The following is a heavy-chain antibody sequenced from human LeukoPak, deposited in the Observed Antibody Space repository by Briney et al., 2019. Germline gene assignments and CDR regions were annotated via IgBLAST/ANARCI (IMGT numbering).Heavy chain of an antibody. J-gene: IGHJ2*01. CDR2: IYPGDSDT. V-gene: IGHV5-51*01. CDR3: ARLVYGGNRVYWYFDL. CDR1: GYSFTSYW. D-gene: IGHD4-23*01. Sequence: GESLKISCKGSGYSFTSYWIGWVRQMPGKGLEWMGIIYPGDSDTRYSPSFQGQVTISADKSISTAYLQWSSLKASDTAMYYCARLVYGGNRVYWYFDLWGRGTLATVSS.